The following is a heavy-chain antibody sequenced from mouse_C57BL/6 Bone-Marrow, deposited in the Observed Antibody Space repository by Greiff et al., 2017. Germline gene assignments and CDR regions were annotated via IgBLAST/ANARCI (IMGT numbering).Heavy chain of an antibody. J-gene: IGHJ1*03. V-gene: IGHV2-2*01. D-gene: IGHD1-1*01. CDR2: IWSGGST. Sequence: VQLVESGPGLVQPSQRLSITCTVSGFSLTSYGVHWVRQSPGKGLEWLGVIWSGGSTDYNAAFISRLSISKDNSKSQVFFKMNSLQADDTAIYYCAIITTVVAPYWYFDVWGTGTTVTVSS. CDR3: AIITTVVAPYWYFDV. CDR1: GFSLTSYG.